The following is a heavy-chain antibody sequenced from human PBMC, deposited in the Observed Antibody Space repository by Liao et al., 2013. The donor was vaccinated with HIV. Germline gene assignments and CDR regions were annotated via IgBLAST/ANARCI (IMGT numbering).Heavy chain of an antibody. V-gene: IGHV4-34*02. CDR1: GGSFSDYY. CDR2: INDGGTT. J-gene: IGHJ4*02. Sequence: QVQLQQWGAGLVKPSETLSLTCAVYGGSFSDYYWSWIRQSPGKGLEWIGEINDGGTTSYNPSLKRRVTISVDTSKRQISLKVNSVTAADTAVFYCARGEAVPAINLIIAPLDHWGLGTLVTVSS. CDR3: ARGEAVPAINLIIAPLDH. D-gene: IGHD3-22*01.